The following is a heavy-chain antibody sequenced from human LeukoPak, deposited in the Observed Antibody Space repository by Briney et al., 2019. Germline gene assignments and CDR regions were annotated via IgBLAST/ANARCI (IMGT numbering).Heavy chain of an antibody. Sequence: GGSLRLSCAASGFTFSDYYMSWIRQAPGKGLEWVSYISSSSSYTNYADSVEGRFTISRDNAKNSLYLQMNSLRAEDTAVYYCAREGRARYYGMDVWGQGTTVTVSS. CDR3: AREGRARYYGMDV. CDR1: GFTFSDYY. D-gene: IGHD6-6*01. CDR2: ISSSSSYT. J-gene: IGHJ6*02. V-gene: IGHV3-11*05.